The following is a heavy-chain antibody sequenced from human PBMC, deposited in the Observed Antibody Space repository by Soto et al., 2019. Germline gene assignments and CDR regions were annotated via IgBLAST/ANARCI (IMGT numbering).Heavy chain of an antibody. CDR3: TTEVRCSGGSCIY. Sequence: GGSLRLSCAASGFTFSNAWMSWVRQAPGKGLEWVGRIKSKTDGGTTDYAAPVKGRFTISRDDSKNTLYLQMNSLKTEDTAVYYCTTEVRCSGGSCIYWGQGTLVTVSS. CDR1: GFTFSNAW. J-gene: IGHJ4*02. CDR2: IKSKTDGGTT. D-gene: IGHD2-15*01. V-gene: IGHV3-15*01.